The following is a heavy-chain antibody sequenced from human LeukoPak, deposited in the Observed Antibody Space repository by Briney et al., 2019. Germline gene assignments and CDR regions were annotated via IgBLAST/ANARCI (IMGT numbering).Heavy chain of an antibody. CDR3: ARVLYSSSSFDY. V-gene: IGHV1-2*02. CDR2: INPNSGDT. J-gene: IGHJ4*02. CDR1: GYTFTDYY. Sequence: ASVKVSCKASGYTFTDYYLHWVRQAPGQGLEWMGWINPNSGDTNYAQRFQGRVTMTRDTSISTAYMELSRLRSDDTALYFCARVLYSSSSFDYWGQGTLVTVPS. D-gene: IGHD6-6*01.